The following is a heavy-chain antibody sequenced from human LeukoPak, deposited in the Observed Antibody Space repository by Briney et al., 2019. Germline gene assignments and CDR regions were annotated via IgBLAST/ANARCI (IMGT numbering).Heavy chain of an antibody. J-gene: IGHJ4*02. CDR3: AKGVVNSGSYYGLDY. CDR1: GFTFDDYA. Sequence: GRSLRLSCAASGFTFDDYAMHWVRQAPGKGLEWVSGISWSSGSIGYADSVKGRFTISRDNAKNSLYLQMNSLRAEDTALYYCAKGVVNSGSYYGLDYWGQGTLVTVSS. V-gene: IGHV3-9*01. D-gene: IGHD1-26*01. CDR2: ISWSSGSI.